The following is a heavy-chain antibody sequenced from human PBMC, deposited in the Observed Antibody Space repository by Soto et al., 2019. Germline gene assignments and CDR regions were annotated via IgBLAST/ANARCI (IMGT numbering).Heavy chain of an antibody. CDR1: GGSISNTNW. CDR2: IYHTGST. J-gene: IGHJ4*02. Sequence: QVQLQESGPGLVKPSGTLSLTCTVSGGSISNTNWWTWVRQPPGKGLEWIGEIYHTGSTNYNPSLKSRVTMSLDKSKNQFSLKLSSVTAADTAVYYCARGITATGTQLHFDYWGQGTVVTVSS. CDR3: ARGITATGTQLHFDY. V-gene: IGHV4-4*02. D-gene: IGHD6-13*01.